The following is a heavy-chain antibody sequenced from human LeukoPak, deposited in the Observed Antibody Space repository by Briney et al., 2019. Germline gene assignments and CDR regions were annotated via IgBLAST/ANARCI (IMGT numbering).Heavy chain of an antibody. CDR1: GGSISSSSYY. CDR3: ARHTHYYDFRSGYLLPFDY. V-gene: IGHV4-39*01. Sequence: SETLSLTCTVSGGSISSSSYYWGWIRQPPGKGLEWIGSIYYSGSTYYNPSLKSRVTISVDTSKNQFSLKLSSVTAADTAVYYCARHTHYYDFRSGYLLPFDYWGQGTLVTVSS. CDR2: IYYSGST. J-gene: IGHJ4*02. D-gene: IGHD3-3*01.